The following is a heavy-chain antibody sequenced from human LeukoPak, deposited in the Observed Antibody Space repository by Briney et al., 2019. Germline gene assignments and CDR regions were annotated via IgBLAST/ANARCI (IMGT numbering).Heavy chain of an antibody. J-gene: IGHJ4*02. CDR3: ATIMVRGVTGVDFYFDY. D-gene: IGHD3-10*01. V-gene: IGHV1-24*01. CDR2: FHPEDGET. CDR1: EYTLTKLS. Sequence: ASVKVSCKVSEYTLTKLSMHWVRQAPGKGLEWMGGFHPEDGETIYAQKFQGRVTLTEDTSADTAYMELSSLRSEDTAVYYCATIMVRGVTGVDFYFDYWGQGTLVTVSS.